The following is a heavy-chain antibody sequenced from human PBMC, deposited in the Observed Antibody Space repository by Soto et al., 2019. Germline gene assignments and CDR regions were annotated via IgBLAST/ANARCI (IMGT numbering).Heavy chain of an antibody. J-gene: IGHJ4*02. Sequence: QVQLVQSGAEVKKPGASVKVSCKASGYTVTTQHVHWVRQAPGQGLEWVGIINPNDGGTLYAQKFQGRVTMTRDTSTSTVYVELSSLASEDTAVYYCARVAYQSLDNWGQGTLVTVSS. CDR1: GYTVTTQH. V-gene: IGHV1-46*01. D-gene: IGHD3-16*01. CDR3: ARVAYQSLDN. CDR2: INPNDGGT.